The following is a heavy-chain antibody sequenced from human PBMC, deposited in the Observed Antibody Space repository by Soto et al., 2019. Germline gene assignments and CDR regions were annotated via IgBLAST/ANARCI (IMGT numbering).Heavy chain of an antibody. CDR3: ARTSLAYNYDFWSGYYINYYYYYMDV. Sequence: SETLSLTCTVSGGSISSYYWSWIRQPPGKGLEWIGYIYYSGSTNYNPSLKSRVTISVDTSKNQFSLKLSSVTAADAAVYYCARTSLAYNYDFWSGYYINYYYYYMDVWGKGTTVTVSS. V-gene: IGHV4-59*08. CDR1: GGSISSYY. J-gene: IGHJ6*03. CDR2: IYYSGST. D-gene: IGHD3-3*01.